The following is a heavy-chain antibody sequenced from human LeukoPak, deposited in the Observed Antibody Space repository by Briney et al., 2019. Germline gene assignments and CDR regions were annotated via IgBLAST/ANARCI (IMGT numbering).Heavy chain of an antibody. V-gene: IGHV4-59*01. Sequence: SETLSLTCTVSGGSISSYYWSWIRQPPGKGLEWIGYIYYSGSTNYNPSLKSRVTISVDTSKNQFSLKLSSVTAADTAAYYCAREEYYYGSGSFDYWGQGTLVTVSS. J-gene: IGHJ4*02. CDR3: AREEYYYGSGSFDY. CDR1: GGSISSYY. CDR2: IYYSGST. D-gene: IGHD3-10*01.